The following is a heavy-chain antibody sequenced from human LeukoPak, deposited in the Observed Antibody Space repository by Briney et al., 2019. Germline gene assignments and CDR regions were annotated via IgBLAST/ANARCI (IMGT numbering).Heavy chain of an antibody. J-gene: IGHJ4*02. CDR1: GFAFSSHW. CDR2: INSDGSNT. D-gene: IGHD4-23*01. Sequence: PGGSLRLSCAASGFAFSSHWMHWVRQVPGKGLVWLSRINSDGSNTIYADSAEGRFTISRDNVKNTLYLQMNSLRAEDTAVYYCTRDLMDFDYGDKGGNYWGQGTLVTVSS. CDR3: TRDLMDFDYGDKGGNY. V-gene: IGHV3-74*01.